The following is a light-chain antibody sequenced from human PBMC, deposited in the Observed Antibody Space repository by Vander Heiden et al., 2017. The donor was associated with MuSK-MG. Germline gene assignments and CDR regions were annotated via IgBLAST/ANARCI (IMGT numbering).Light chain of an antibody. CDR1: QSVLSSSNNKNY. J-gene: IGKJ4*01. CDR2: WAS. V-gene: IGKV4-1*01. CDR3: QQYKSTPLT. Sequence: DIVMTQSPDSLAVSLGERATINCKSSQSVLSSSNNKNYLAWYQQKPGQPPKLLIYWASTRESGVPDRFSGSGSGTDFTLTINSLQAEDVAVYYCQQYKSTPLTFGGGTKAEIK.